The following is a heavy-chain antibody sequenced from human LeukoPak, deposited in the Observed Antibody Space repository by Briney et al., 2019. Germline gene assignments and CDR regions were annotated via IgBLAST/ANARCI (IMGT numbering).Heavy chain of an antibody. V-gene: IGHV4-39*01. CDR3: ASRQLTDSIGVAFDI. J-gene: IGHJ3*02. D-gene: IGHD3-22*01. Sequence: PSETLSLNCTVSGGSISSSSYYWGWLRQPPGKGLEWIASIYYSGSTYYNPSLKSRVTISVDTSKNQFSLKLSSVTAADTAVYYCASRQLTDSIGVAFDIWGQGTMVTVSS. CDR2: IYYSGST. CDR1: GGSISSSSYY.